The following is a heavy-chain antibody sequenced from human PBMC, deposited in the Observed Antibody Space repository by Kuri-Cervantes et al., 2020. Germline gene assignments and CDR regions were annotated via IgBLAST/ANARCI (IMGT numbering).Heavy chain of an antibody. CDR3: ARGHCSSTSCYFFEAEGYYGMDV. J-gene: IGHJ6*02. CDR1: GYNVTTAC. CDR2: INPSGGST. V-gene: IGHV1-46*01. Sequence: SENVSRKHSGYNVTTACMHWVRQAPGQGLEWMGIINPSGGSTSYAQKFQGRVTMTRDTSTSTVYMELSSLRSEDTAVYYCARGHCSSTSCYFFEAEGYYGMDVWGQGTTVTVSS. D-gene: IGHD2-2*01.